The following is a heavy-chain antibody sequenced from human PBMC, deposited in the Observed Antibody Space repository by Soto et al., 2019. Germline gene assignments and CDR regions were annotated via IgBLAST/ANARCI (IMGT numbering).Heavy chain of an antibody. V-gene: IGHV1-69*13. CDR1: GGTFSSYA. J-gene: IGHJ3*02. Sequence: ASVKVSCKASGGTFSSYAISWVRQAPGQGLEWMGGIIPIFGTANYAQKFQGRVTITADESTRTAYMELSSLRSEDTAVYYCARGASGAHYYGSGSYTRGRVDIGG. CDR2: IIPIFGTA. CDR3: ARGASGAHYYGSGSYTRGRVDI. D-gene: IGHD3-10*01.